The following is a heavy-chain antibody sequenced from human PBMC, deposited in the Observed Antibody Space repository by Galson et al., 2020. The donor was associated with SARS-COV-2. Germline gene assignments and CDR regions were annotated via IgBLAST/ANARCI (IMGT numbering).Heavy chain of an antibody. CDR3: ARHGGPTYYDTLTGYYNPSMWYFQH. J-gene: IGHJ1*01. Sequence: SQTLSLTCTVSGDSINSSDYSWGWLRQPPGKGLEWIASIYYSGSTYYNPSLKSRVTISEDTSKSQFSLKLSSVTAADTAVYYCARHGGPTYYDTLTGYYNPSMWYFQHWGQGTLVTVSS. V-gene: IGHV4-39*01. CDR1: GDSINSSDYS. D-gene: IGHD3-9*01. CDR2: IYYSGST.